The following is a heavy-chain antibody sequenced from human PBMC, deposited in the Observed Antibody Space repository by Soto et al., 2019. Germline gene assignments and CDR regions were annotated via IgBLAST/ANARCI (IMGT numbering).Heavy chain of an antibody. V-gene: IGHV3-33*01. J-gene: IGHJ6*01. CDR3: PRVLAGRERAAIIEVRIDV. Sequence: GGSLRLSCAASGFTFSSYGMHWVRQAPGKGLEWVAVIWYDGSNKYYADSVKGRFTVSRDNSKNTLYLQMNSLRAEDTAVYYCPRVLAGRERAAIIEVRIDVWGQGTTVTVPS. CDR2: IWYDGSNK. D-gene: IGHD2-2*02. CDR1: GFTFSSYG.